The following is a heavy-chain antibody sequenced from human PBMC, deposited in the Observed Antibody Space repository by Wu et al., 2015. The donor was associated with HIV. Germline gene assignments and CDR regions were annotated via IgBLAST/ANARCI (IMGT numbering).Heavy chain of an antibody. CDR2: IIPIFGTA. CDR3: ARDREMATIPVDYYYYGMDV. V-gene: IGHV1-69*12. Sequence: QVQLVQSGAEVKKPGSSVKVSCKASGGTFSSYAISWVRQAPGQGLEWMGGIIPIFGTANYAQKFQGRVTITADESTSTAYMELSSLRSEDTAVYYCARDREMATIPVDYYYYGMDVVGPRDHGHRLL. CDR1: GGTFSSYA. D-gene: IGHD5-24*01. J-gene: IGHJ6*02.